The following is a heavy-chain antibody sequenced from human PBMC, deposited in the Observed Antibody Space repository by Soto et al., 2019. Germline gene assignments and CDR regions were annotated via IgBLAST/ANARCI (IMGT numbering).Heavy chain of an antibody. CDR3: AREQQPNYFDY. CDR1: GGSISSSSYY. J-gene: IGHJ4*02. CDR2: IYYSGNT. Sequence: SETLSLTCTVSGGSISSSSYYWGWIRQPPGKGLEWIGSIYYSGNTYYNPSLKSRVTISVDTSKNQFSLKLSSVTAADTAVYYCAREQQPNYFDYWGQGTLVTVSS. V-gene: IGHV4-39*07. D-gene: IGHD6-13*01.